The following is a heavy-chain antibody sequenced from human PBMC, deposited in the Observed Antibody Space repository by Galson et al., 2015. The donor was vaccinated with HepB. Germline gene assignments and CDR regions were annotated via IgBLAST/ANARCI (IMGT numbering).Heavy chain of an antibody. CDR1: GYTFTSYD. Sequence: SVKVSCKASGYTFTSYDINWVRQATGQGLEWMGWMNPNSGNTGYAQKFQGRVTMTRNTSISTAYMELSSLRSEDTAVYYCARGKSENPAIEYYYYTDVWGKGTTVTVSS. J-gene: IGHJ6*03. D-gene: IGHD2-2*01. CDR3: ARGKSENPAIEYYYYTDV. CDR2: MNPNSGNT. V-gene: IGHV1-8*01.